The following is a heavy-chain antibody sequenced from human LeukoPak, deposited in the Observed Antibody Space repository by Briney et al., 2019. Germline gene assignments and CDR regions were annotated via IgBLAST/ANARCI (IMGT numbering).Heavy chain of an antibody. CDR3: ARGYSGSYGRFDY. J-gene: IGHJ4*02. CDR1: GGSISSFY. V-gene: IGHV4-59*01. Sequence: SETLSLTCTISGGSISSFYWSWIRQPPGKGLEWIGYIYYSGNTNYNPSLKNRVTISVDTSKNQFSLKLSSVTAADTAVYYCARGYSGSYGRFDYWGQGTLATVSS. CDR2: IYYSGNT. D-gene: IGHD1-26*01.